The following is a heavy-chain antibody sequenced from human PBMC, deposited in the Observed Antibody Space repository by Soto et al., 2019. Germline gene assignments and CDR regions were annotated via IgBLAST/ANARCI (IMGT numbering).Heavy chain of an antibody. CDR1: GYSISSGYY. D-gene: IGHD3-3*01. CDR3: ARVGYDFWSGCYTSYFDY. J-gene: IGHJ4*02. Sequence: PSETLSLTCAVSGYSISSGYYWGWIRQPPGKGLEWIGSIYHSGSTYYNPSLKSRVTISVDTSKNQFSLKLSSVTAADTAVYYCARVGYDFWSGCYTSYFDYWGQGTLVTVSS. V-gene: IGHV4-38-2*01. CDR2: IYHSGST.